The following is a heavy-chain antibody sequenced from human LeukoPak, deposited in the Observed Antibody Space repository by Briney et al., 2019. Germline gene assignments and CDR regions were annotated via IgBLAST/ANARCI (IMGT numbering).Heavy chain of an antibody. V-gene: IGHV1-46*03. Sequence: GSSVKVSCKASGYTFTSYYMHWVRRAPGQGLEWMGIINPSGGSTSYVQKFQGRVTMTRDTSTSTVYMELSSLRSEDTAVYYCARDDYSGSYRSGYYFDYWGQGTLVTVSS. D-gene: IGHD1-26*01. CDR3: ARDDYSGSYRSGYYFDY. CDR1: GYTFTSYY. CDR2: INPSGGST. J-gene: IGHJ4*02.